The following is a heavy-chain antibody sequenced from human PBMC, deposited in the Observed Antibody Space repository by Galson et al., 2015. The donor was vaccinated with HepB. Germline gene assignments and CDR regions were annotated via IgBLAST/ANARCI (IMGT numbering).Heavy chain of an antibody. CDR2: ISGDEGYT. CDR1: GFTFSSYA. Sequence: SLRLSCAASGFTFSSYAMSWVRQAPGKGLVWVSRISGDEGYTNYADSVEGRFTISRDNADNTVYLQMNSLSAEDTAVYYCVRGSNDWYGIDYWGQGVLVTVSS. CDR3: VRGSNDWYGIDY. J-gene: IGHJ4*02. D-gene: IGHD3-9*01. V-gene: IGHV3-74*01.